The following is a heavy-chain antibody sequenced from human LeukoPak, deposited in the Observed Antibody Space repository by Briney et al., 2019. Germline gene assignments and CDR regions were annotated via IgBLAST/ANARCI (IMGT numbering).Heavy chain of an antibody. CDR2: ISSSGSTI. Sequence: GGSLRLSCAASGFTFSSYEMNWVRQAPGKGLEWVSYISSSGSTIYYADSVKGRFTISRDNAKNPLYLQMNSLRAEDTAVYYCARDPMITFGGVIVHYFDYWGQGTLVTVSS. CDR3: ARDPMITFGGVIVHYFDY. V-gene: IGHV3-48*03. J-gene: IGHJ4*02. D-gene: IGHD3-16*02. CDR1: GFTFSSYE.